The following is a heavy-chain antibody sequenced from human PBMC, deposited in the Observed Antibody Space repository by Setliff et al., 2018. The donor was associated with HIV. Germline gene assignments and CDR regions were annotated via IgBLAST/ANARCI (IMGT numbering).Heavy chain of an antibody. CDR2: IKSKTDGGTT. CDR3: TTAGSGWYLGY. V-gene: IGHV3-15*01. J-gene: IGHJ4*02. D-gene: IGHD6-19*01. CDR1: GFTFSSYA. Sequence: GASLRLSCAASGFTFSSYAMSWVRQAPGKGLEWVGRIKSKTDGGTTDYAAPVKGRCTSSRDDSKHTLYQQMNSLKTEDTAVYYCTTAGSGWYLGYWGQGTLVTVSS.